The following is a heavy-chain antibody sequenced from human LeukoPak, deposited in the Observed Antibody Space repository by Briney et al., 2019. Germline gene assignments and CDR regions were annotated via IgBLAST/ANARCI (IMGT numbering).Heavy chain of an antibody. CDR3: ASPGGGLVAATLDAFDI. V-gene: IGHV1-69*04. CDR1: GGTFSSYA. Sequence: SVKVSCKASGGTFSSYAISWVRQAPGQGLEWMGRINLILGIANYAQKFQGRVTITADKSTSTAYMELSSLRSEDTAVYYCASPGGGLVAATLDAFDIWGQGTMVTVSS. J-gene: IGHJ3*02. D-gene: IGHD2-15*01. CDR2: INLILGIA.